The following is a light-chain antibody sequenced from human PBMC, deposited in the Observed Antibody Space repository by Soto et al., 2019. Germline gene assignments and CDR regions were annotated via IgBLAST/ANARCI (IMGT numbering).Light chain of an antibody. J-gene: IGKJ4*01. CDR3: MQALQPLT. V-gene: IGKV2-28*01. Sequence: DLVMTQCPLSLPVTPGEPASISCRSSQSLLHSNGYNYLDWYLQKPGQSPQLLIYLGSNRASGVADRFSGSGSGTDFTLKISRVEAEDVGVYYCMQALQPLTFGGGTKVEIK. CDR2: LGS. CDR1: QSLLHSNGYNY.